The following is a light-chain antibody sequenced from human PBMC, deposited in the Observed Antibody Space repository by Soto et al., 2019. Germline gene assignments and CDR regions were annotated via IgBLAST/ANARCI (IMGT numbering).Light chain of an antibody. CDR3: QCYDTSLSGVVV. Sequence: QSVLTQPPSVSGAPGQRVTISCTGSSSNIGAGYDVYWYQQLPGTAPKLLIYGNSNRPSGVPDRFSGSKSGTTASLAITGVQADDEDDDYCQCYDTSLSGVVVFGGGTKLTVL. CDR2: GNS. CDR1: SSNIGAGYD. J-gene: IGLJ2*01. V-gene: IGLV1-40*01.